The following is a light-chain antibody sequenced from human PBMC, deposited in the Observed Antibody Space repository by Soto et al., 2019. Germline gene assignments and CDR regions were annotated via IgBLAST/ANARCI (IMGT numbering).Light chain of an antibody. J-gene: IGKJ4*01. V-gene: IGKV3-20*01. CDR3: QQYGSSPLT. CDR2: GAS. CDR1: QSVSSSY. Sequence: EIVLTQSPGTLSLSPGERATLSCRASQSVSSSYLAWYQQKPGQAPRLLIYGASSRATGIPDRFSGSGSGTDFTLTISILEPEDFAVYYCQQYGSSPLTFRGGTKVESK.